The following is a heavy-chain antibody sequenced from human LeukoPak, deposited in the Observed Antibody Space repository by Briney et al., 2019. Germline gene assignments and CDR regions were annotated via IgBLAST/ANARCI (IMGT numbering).Heavy chain of an antibody. Sequence: GGSLRLSCAASGFTFSSYGMHWVRQAPGKGLEWVAFIRYDGSNKYYADSVKGRFTISRDNSKNTLYLQMNSLRAEDTAVYYCAKDDITENAFDIWGQGTTVAVSS. D-gene: IGHD2-15*01. V-gene: IGHV3-30*02. CDR1: GFTFSSYG. CDR3: AKDDITENAFDI. J-gene: IGHJ3*02. CDR2: IRYDGSNK.